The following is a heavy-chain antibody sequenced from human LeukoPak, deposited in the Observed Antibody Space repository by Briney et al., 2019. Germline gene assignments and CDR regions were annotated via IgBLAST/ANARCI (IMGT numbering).Heavy chain of an antibody. Sequence: SETLSLTCTVSGGSISSYYWGWIRQPPGKGLEWIGSIYYSGSTYYNPSLKSRVTISVDTSKNQFSLKLSSVTAADTAVYYCASGYCSGGSCLVFDYWGQGTLVTVSS. J-gene: IGHJ4*02. CDR2: IYYSGST. D-gene: IGHD2-15*01. CDR1: GGSISSYY. CDR3: ASGYCSGGSCLVFDY. V-gene: IGHV4-39*01.